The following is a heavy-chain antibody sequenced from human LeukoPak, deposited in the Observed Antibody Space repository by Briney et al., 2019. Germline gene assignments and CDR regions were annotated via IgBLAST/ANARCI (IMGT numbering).Heavy chain of an antibody. CDR2: IYYSGST. J-gene: IGHJ4*02. CDR3: ARLATYYYDSSGYYGDY. Sequence: SETLSLTCTVSGGSISSYYWSRIRQPPGKGLEWIGYIYYSGSTNYNPSLKSRVTISVDTSKNQFSLKLSSVTAADTAVYYCARLATYYYDSSGYYGDYWGQGTLVTVSS. V-gene: IGHV4-59*08. CDR1: GGSISSYY. D-gene: IGHD3-22*01.